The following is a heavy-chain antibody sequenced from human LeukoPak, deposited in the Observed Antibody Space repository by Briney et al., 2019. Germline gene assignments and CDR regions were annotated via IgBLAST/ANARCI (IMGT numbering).Heavy chain of an antibody. CDR1: GFTFSNSA. CDR3: AKVPYSDYGSGRPPFMDV. D-gene: IGHD3-10*01. CDR2: LSGSGITT. V-gene: IGHV3-23*01. J-gene: IGHJ6*02. Sequence: GGSLRLSCAASGFTFSNSAMSWVRQAPGKGLEWVSTLSGSGITTYYADSVQGRFTISRDNSENTLYLQMNNLRAEDTAIHYCAKVPYSDYGSGRPPFMDVWGQGTTVAVSS.